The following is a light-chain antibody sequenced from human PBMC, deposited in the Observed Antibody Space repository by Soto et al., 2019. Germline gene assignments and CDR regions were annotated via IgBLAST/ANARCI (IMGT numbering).Light chain of an antibody. CDR2: GAS. CDR1: QSVSNNY. CDR3: QQYGSSGT. Sequence: EIVMTQSPATLSLSPGEGATLSCRASQSVSNNYLAWYQQKPGQAPRLLIYGASNRATGIPDRFSGGGSGTDFTLTISRLEPEDFAVYYCQQYGSSGTFGQGTKVDIK. J-gene: IGKJ1*01. V-gene: IGKV3-20*01.